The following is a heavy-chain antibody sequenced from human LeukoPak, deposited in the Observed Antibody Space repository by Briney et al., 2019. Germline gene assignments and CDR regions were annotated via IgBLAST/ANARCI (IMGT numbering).Heavy chain of an antibody. CDR3: ARRLTDTAFNYDAFDI. CDR1: GYTVTIND. CDR2: MNPNSGNT. D-gene: IGHD5-18*01. V-gene: IGHV1-8*02. J-gene: IGHJ3*02. Sequence: ASVNVSCKASGYTVTINDNNWVRQRTGPGLEWKGRMNPNSGNTGYAQKFQGRVTMTRNTSISTAYMELSSLRSEDTAVYYCARRLTDTAFNYDAFDIWGQGTMVTVSS.